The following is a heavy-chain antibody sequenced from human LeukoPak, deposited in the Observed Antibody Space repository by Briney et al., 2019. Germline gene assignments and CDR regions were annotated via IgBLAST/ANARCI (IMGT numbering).Heavy chain of an antibody. Sequence: GASVKVSCKASGGTFSSYAISWVRQAPGQGLEWMGWINPHSGNTNSAQKVKGRVTLTTDTSTRTAYMELRSLRSDDTAMYYCATGEAFTGSFDFWGQGTVVAVSS. CDR2: INPHSGNT. V-gene: IGHV1-18*01. J-gene: IGHJ4*02. CDR3: ATGEAFTGSFDF. D-gene: IGHD3-10*01. CDR1: GGTFSSYA.